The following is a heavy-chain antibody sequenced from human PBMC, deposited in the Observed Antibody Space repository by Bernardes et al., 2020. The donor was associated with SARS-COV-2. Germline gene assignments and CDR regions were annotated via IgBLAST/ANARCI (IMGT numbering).Heavy chain of an antibody. CDR3: AKAPGVVIMVLPYYGMDV. D-gene: IGHD3-3*01. CDR1: GFTFSSYA. V-gene: IGHV3-23*01. J-gene: IGHJ6*02. Sequence: GGSLRLSCAASGFTFSSYAMSWVRQAPGKGLEWVSAISGSGGSTYYADSVKGRFTISRDNSKNTLYLQMNSLRAEDTAVYYCAKAPGVVIMVLPYYGMDVWGQGTTVTVSS. CDR2: ISGSGGST.